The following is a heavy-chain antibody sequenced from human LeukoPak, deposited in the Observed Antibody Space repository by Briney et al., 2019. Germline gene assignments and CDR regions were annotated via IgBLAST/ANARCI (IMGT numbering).Heavy chain of an antibody. CDR1: GGSMSSGPYS. CDR2: IYYSGST. D-gene: IGHD7-27*01. CDR3: ARDDSPWGY. J-gene: IGHJ4*02. Sequence: SETLSLTCAVSGGSMSSGPYSWSWIRQPPGKGLEWIGYIYYSGSTYYNPSLKSRVTISLDMSKNQFSLRLSSVTAADTAVYYCARDDSPWGYWGQGTLVTVSS. V-gene: IGHV4-30-4*07.